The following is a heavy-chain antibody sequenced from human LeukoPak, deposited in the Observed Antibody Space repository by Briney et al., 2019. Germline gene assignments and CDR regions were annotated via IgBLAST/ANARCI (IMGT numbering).Heavy chain of an antibody. V-gene: IGHV4-39*01. D-gene: IGHD5-12*01. J-gene: IGHJ4*02. CDR1: GGSISSSSYY. CDR3: ARLGGYDYDY. Sequence: SETLSLTCTVSGGSISSSSYYWGWIRQPPGKGLEWIGSIYYSGSTYYNPPLKSRVTISVDTSKNQFSLKLSSVTAADTAVYYCARLGGYDYDYWGQGTLVTVSS. CDR2: IYYSGST.